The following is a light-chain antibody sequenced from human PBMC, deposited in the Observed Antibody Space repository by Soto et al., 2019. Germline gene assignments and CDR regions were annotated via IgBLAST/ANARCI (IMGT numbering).Light chain of an antibody. J-gene: IGKJ1*01. Sequence: EIVLTQSPGTLSLSPGERATLSCRASENISSYLIWYQQKPGQAPRLLIYDVSKRATGIPARFSGSGSGTDFSLTISSLEPEDFAVYYCQQRSHWPRTFGQGTKVDIK. CDR1: ENISSY. CDR2: DVS. CDR3: QQRSHWPRT. V-gene: IGKV3-11*01.